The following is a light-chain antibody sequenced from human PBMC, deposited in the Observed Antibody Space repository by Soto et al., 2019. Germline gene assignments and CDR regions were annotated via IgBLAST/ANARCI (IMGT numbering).Light chain of an antibody. CDR1: QRISIC. V-gene: IGKV1-5*01. CDR2: DVA. Sequence: DIQMTQSPSTLSASVGARVTITCRASQRISICLACCQQKPGQAPKPLIYDVARLESGVPSRFSCSGSRIEFTLTITGVQPDDSATDYCQQDGSYPYTFGQGTKLE. CDR3: QQDGSYPYT. J-gene: IGKJ2*01.